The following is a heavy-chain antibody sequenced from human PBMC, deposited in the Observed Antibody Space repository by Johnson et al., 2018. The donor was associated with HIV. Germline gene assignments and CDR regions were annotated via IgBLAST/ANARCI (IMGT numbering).Heavy chain of an antibody. J-gene: IGHJ3*02. CDR3: ARYREMPAWRDAFDI. CDR1: GFTVSSNY. V-gene: IGHV3-53*01. Sequence: EMQLVESGGGLIQPGGSLRLSCAASGFTVSSNYMSWVRQAPGKGLEWVSVIYSGGSTYYTVSVKGRFTISRDNAKNSLYLQMNSLRAEDMAVYYCARYREMPAWRDAFDIWGQGTMVTVSS. D-gene: IGHD1-14*01. CDR2: IYSGGST.